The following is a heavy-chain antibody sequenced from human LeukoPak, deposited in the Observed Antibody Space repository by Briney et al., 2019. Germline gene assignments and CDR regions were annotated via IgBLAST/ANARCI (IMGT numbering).Heavy chain of an antibody. CDR1: GDTLTELS. D-gene: IGHD3-9*01. CDR2: FDPEHGEM. J-gene: IGHJ4*02. CDR3: ATGGPWDLLKY. Sequence: ASVKVSCKVSGDTLTELSTHWVRQAPGKGLEWMGGFDPEHGEMIYAQKLQGRVAMTEDRSTDTAYMELSSLRSEDTAVYYCATGGPWDLLKYWGQGTLVTVSS. V-gene: IGHV1-24*01.